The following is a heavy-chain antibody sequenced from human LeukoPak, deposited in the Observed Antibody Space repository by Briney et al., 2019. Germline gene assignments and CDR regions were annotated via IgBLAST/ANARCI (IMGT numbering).Heavy chain of an antibody. CDR2: IYYSGST. CDR3: ARTTEGYCSSASCFGFSYSYYMDV. CDR1: GVSISGYY. D-gene: IGHD2-2*01. V-gene: IGHV4-59*01. Sequence: PPETLSLTCTVSGVSISGYYWSWIRQPPGKGLEWIGYIYYSGSTNYNPSLKSRVTISVDTSKNQFSLKLSSVIAADTAVYYCARTTEGYCSSASCFGFSYSYYMDVWGKGTTVTISS. J-gene: IGHJ6*03.